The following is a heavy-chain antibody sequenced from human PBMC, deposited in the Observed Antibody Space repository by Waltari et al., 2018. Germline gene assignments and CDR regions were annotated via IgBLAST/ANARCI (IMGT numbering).Heavy chain of an antibody. CDR3: ASFTTKTH. CDR1: GFTVSNNY. CDR2: IYGGGST. Sequence: EVQLVESGGGLIQPGGSLRLSCAASGFTVSNNYMSWVRQAPGKGREWGSLIYGGGSTYYADSVKGRFTISRDNSRNTLYLQMNSLRAEDTAVYYCASFTTKTHWGQGTLVTVSS. V-gene: IGHV3-53*01. D-gene: IGHD1-1*01. J-gene: IGHJ4*02.